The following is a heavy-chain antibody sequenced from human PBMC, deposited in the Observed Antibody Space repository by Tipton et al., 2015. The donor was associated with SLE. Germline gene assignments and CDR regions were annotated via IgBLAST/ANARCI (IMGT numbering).Heavy chain of an antibody. CDR2: ISGSGGST. V-gene: IGHV3-23*01. CDR3: AREGTISGGNYLGAFDI. Sequence: SLRLSCEASGFTFHDYAMHWVRQAPGKGLEWVSGISGSGGSTYYADSVKGRFTISRDNSKNTLYLQMNSLRAEDTAVYYCAREGTISGGNYLGAFDIWGQGTMVTVSS. J-gene: IGHJ3*02. CDR1: GFTFHDYA. D-gene: IGHD1-26*01.